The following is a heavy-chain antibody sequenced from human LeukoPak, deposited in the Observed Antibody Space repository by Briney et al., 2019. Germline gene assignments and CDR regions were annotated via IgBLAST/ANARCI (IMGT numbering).Heavy chain of an antibody. CDR1: GFTFSSFE. J-gene: IGHJ4*02. V-gene: IGHV3-48*03. CDR2: ISSSGSNM. CDR3: AREEWGYYYDSGS. D-gene: IGHD3-10*01. Sequence: PGGSLRLSCAPSGFTFSSFEMIWVRQARGGGLEWLSYISSSGSNMYYADSVKGRFTVSRDNAKNSLYLQMNSLRAEDTAVYYCAREEWGYYYDSGSWGQGTLVTVSS.